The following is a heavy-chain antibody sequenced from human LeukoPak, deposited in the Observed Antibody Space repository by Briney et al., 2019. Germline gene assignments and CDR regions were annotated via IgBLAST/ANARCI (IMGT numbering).Heavy chain of an antibody. CDR3: ARARYYYGSGSYYNFLGTSDWFDP. Sequence: PSETLSLTCAVYGGSFSGYYWSWIRQPPGKGLEWIGEINHSGSTNYNPSLKSRVTISVDTSKNQFSLKLSSVTAADTAVYYCARARYYYGSGSYYNFLGTSDWFDPWGQGTLVTVSS. V-gene: IGHV4-34*01. CDR2: INHSGST. CDR1: GGSFSGYY. D-gene: IGHD3-10*01. J-gene: IGHJ5*02.